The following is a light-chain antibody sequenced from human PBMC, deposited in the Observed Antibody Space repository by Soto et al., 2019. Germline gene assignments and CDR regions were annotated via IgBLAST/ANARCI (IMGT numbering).Light chain of an antibody. V-gene: IGKV3-20*01. CDR1: QSVRSSY. J-gene: IGKJ3*01. CDR3: QQYGSSLFT. CDR2: GAS. Sequence: EIVLTQSPGTLSLSPGERATLSCRASQSVRSSYLAWYQQKPGQAPRLLIYGASTRATGIPDRFSGSGSGTDFTLTISRLEPEDFAVYYCQQYGSSLFTFGHGTKVDIK.